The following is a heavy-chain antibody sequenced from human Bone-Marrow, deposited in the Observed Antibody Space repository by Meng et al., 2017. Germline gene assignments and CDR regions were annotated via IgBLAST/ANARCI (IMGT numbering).Heavy chain of an antibody. CDR3: ARSGVAVAAHPYYGMDV. CDR1: KFTFSSYS. D-gene: IGHD6-19*01. V-gene: IGHV3-21*01. CDR2: IGGSSGYI. J-gene: IGHJ6*02. Sequence: GESLKISCAASKFTFSSYSMNWVRQAPGKGLEWVASIGGSSGYIYYADSVKGRFTISRDNAKNSLYLQMNSLRAEDTAVYYCARSGVAVAAHPYYGMDVWGQGTTVTVSS.